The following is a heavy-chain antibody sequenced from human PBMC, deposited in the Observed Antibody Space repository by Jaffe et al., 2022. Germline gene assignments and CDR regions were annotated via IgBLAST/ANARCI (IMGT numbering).Heavy chain of an antibody. V-gene: IGHV3-48*03. D-gene: IGHD5-12*01. CDR1: AFTFSRYD. Sequence: EVQLEESGGNLVQPGGSLRLSCAASAFTFSRYDMNWVRQAPGKGLEWISYISSSSSTIYYADSVKGRFTIFRDNAKNSLYLQMNSLRAEDTAVYYCARDTCNRRAYSDHDYCVDYWGQGTLVTVSS. CDR2: ISSSSSTI. J-gene: IGHJ4*02. CDR3: ARDTCNRRAYSDHDYCVDY.